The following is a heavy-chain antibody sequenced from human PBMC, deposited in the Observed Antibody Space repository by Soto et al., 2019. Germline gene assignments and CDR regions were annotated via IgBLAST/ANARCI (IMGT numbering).Heavy chain of an antibody. V-gene: IGHV5-51*01. J-gene: IGHJ6*02. CDR3: ARGDIVLVPAAIRYYGMDV. CDR2: IYPGDSDT. CDR1: GYSFTSYW. D-gene: IGHD2-2*02. Sequence: GESLKISCKGSGYSFTSYWIGWVRQMPGKGLEWMGIIYPGDSDTRYSPSFQGQVTISAGKSISTAYLQWSSLKASDTAMYYCARGDIVLVPAAIRYYGMDVWGQGTTVTVSS.